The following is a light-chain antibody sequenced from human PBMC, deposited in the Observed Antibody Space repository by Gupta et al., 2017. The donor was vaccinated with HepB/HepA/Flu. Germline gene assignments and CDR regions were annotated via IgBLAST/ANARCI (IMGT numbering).Light chain of an antibody. Sequence: QVVLPQEPSLTFSPGGRVTPTCGPSTGAVTSGHYPYWFQQKPGQAPRTLIYDITYKDSWTPARFSGSLLGGKGALTLSGAQPEDEAEYYCLLSYDGGQSWVFGGGTKLTVL. CDR3: LLSYDGGQSWV. CDR1: TGAVTSGHY. V-gene: IGLV7-46*01. CDR2: DIT. J-gene: IGLJ3*02.